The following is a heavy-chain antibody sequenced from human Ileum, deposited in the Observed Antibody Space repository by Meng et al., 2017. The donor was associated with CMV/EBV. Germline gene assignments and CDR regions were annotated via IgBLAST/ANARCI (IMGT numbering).Heavy chain of an antibody. D-gene: IGHD1-26*01. CDR1: GDSITTTTYY. V-gene: IGHV4-39*07. CDR2: IYYSGTT. J-gene: IGHJ5*02. CDR3: ARSRREDWFDP. Sequence: QLPLQESGPGMVKPSETLSLTCIVSGDSITTTTYYWGWLRQPPGKGLEWIASIYYSGTTYYNPSLKSRVTISVDTSKNQFSLKVYSVTAADTAIYYCARSRREDWFDPWGQGTLVTVSS.